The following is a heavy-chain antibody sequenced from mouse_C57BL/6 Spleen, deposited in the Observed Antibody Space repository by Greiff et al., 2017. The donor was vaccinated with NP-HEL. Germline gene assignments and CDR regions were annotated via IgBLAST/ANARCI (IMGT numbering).Heavy chain of an antibody. CDR3: TRSGSNSPYYAMDY. Sequence: DVMLVESGEGLVKPGGSLKLSCAASGFTFSSYAMSWVRQTPEKRLEWVAYISSGGDYIYYADTVKGRFTISRDNARNTLYLQMSSLKSEDTAMYYCTRSGSNSPYYAMDYWGQGTSVTVSS. CDR2: ISSGGDYI. V-gene: IGHV5-9-1*02. D-gene: IGHD2-5*01. CDR1: GFTFSSYA. J-gene: IGHJ4*01.